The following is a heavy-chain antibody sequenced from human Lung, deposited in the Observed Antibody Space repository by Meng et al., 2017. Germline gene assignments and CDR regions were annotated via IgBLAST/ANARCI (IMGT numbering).Heavy chain of an antibody. D-gene: IGHD2-21*02. CDR2: IIPILGIA. Sequence: QVQLVQSGAEVKKPGSSVKVSCKASGGTFSSYAISWVRQAPGQGLEWMGGIIPILGIANYAQKFQGRVTITADKSTSTAYMELSSLRSEDTAVYCCARGSYCGGDCYFLFDYWGQGTLVTVSS. V-gene: IGHV1-69*10. CDR1: GGTFSSYA. J-gene: IGHJ4*02. CDR3: ARGSYCGGDCYFLFDY.